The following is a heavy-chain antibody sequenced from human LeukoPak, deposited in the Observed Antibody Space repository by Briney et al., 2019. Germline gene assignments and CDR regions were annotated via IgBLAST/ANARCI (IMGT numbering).Heavy chain of an antibody. CDR1: GFTFSSYA. Sequence: AGTLRLSCAASGFTFSSYARSWLRQAPGKGLEWVSAITFSGGSTYYAYSVRGRFTISRANSKNTLSLQMNSLSAADTAVYYCANTGGDGSGSYRLNWFDRWGQGTLVT. CDR2: ITFSGGST. D-gene: IGHD3-10*01. CDR3: ANTGGDGSGSYRLNWFDR. V-gene: IGHV3-23*01. J-gene: IGHJ5*02.